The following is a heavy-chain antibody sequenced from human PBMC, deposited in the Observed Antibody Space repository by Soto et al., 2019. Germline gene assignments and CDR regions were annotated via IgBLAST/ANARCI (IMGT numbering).Heavy chain of an antibody. V-gene: IGHV4-30-2*01. CDR2: IYQSGVT. CDR1: GDSYSISTYS. D-gene: IGHD6-19*01. J-gene: IGHJ5*02. Sequence: PSETLSLTCNMSGDSYSISTYSWSWIRQPPGKALQWIGFIYQSGVTSYNPSLASRVSISLDRSNNQCSLKLKSVTAADTAVYFCAGMPYTSGQRFDPWGPGTLVTVSS. CDR3: AGMPYTSGQRFDP.